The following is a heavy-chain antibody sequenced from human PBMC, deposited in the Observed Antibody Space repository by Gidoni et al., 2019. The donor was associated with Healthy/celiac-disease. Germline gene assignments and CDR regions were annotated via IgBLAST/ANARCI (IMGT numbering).Heavy chain of an antibody. D-gene: IGHD4-17*01. J-gene: IGHJ4*02. CDR1: AFTFSSYS. CDR3: ARDSYGDYEVY. CDR2: ISSSNSYI. V-gene: IGHV3-21*01. Sequence: EVQLVESGGGLVKPGGSLSLSCAASAFTFSSYSMNWVRQAPGKGLEWVSSISSSNSYIYYADSVKGRFTISRDNDKNSLYLQMNSLRAEDTAVYYCARDSYGDYEVYWGQGTLVTVSS.